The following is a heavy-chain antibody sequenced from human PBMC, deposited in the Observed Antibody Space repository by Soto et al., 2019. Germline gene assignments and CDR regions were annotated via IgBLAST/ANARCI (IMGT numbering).Heavy chain of an antibody. CDR2: IHFGGST. D-gene: IGHD2-2*01. V-gene: IGHV4-39*01. CDR3: ARRQMSPQRVRTFDS. J-gene: IGHJ4*02. Sequence: QVQLQESGPGLVKPSETLSLTCSVSGASITSGYYWGCIRQSPGKGLEWIGCIHFGGSTYYNPSLESRVAIAVATSRREFSLRLTSVTAADTAVYYSARRQMSPQRVRTFDSWGQGTRVTVSS. CDR1: GASITSGYY.